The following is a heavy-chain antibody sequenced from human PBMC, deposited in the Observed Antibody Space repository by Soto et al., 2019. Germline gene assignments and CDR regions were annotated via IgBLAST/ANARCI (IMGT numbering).Heavy chain of an antibody. CDR2: INPSVGTT. Sequence: ASVKVSCKASGGTFSSYAISWVRQAPGQGLEWMGVINPSVGTTNYAQKFQGRVTMTRDTSTSTVYMELSSLRSEDTAVYYCARVDFWSGYPHAEYFQHWGQGTLVTVSS. V-gene: IGHV1-46*01. CDR1: GGTFSSYA. D-gene: IGHD3-3*01. CDR3: ARVDFWSGYPHAEYFQH. J-gene: IGHJ1*01.